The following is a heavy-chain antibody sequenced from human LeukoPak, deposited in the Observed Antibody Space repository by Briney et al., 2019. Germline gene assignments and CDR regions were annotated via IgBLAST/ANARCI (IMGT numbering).Heavy chain of an antibody. CDR1: GFTFSNYG. V-gene: IGHV3-30*02. D-gene: IGHD4-17*01. CDR2: IRYDGSEK. CDR3: ARDPNGDYIGALDF. Sequence: GGSLTLSCAASGFTFSNYGIHWVRQAPGKGLEWVSFIRYDGSEKYYADSVKGRFTISRDNSENTLYLQMNSLRAEDTAVYYCARDPNGDYIGALDFRGQGTMVIVSS. J-gene: IGHJ3*01.